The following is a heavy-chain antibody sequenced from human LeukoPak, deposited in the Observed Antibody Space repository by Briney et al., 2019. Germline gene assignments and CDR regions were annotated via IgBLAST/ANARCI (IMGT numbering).Heavy chain of an antibody. CDR1: GLPFSSHW. Sequence: GGSLRLSCAASGLPFSSHWMHWVRHTPGKGLVWVSRINTDESKINHADSVNGRFTISRDNAKNMLYLQMNSLRAEDTAVYYCARGGLFKYFFDYWGQGTPVTVSS. J-gene: IGHJ4*02. D-gene: IGHD2-15*01. CDR2: INTDESKI. V-gene: IGHV3-74*01. CDR3: ARGGLFKYFFDY.